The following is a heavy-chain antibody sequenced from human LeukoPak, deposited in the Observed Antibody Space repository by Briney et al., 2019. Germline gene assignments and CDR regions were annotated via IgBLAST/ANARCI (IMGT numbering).Heavy chain of an antibody. CDR1: GYIFTSYG. CDR3: ARVQPHQIYYDNSDYPTRNDY. CDR2: ISVYNGNT. D-gene: IGHD3-22*01. J-gene: IGHJ4*02. V-gene: IGHV1-18*04. Sequence: ASVKVSCKASGYIFTSYGISWVRQAPGQGLEWMGWISVYNGNTNYVQKFQGRVTMTTDTSTSTAYMELRSLRSDDTAVYYCARVQPHQIYYDNSDYPTRNDYWGQGTLVTVSS.